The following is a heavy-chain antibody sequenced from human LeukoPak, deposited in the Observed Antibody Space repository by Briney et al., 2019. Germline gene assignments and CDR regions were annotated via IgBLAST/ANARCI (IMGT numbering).Heavy chain of an antibody. CDR2: IYSGGNT. CDR3: ASWPVGWYGEDS. J-gene: IGHJ4*02. D-gene: IGHD6-19*01. CDR1: GFTVSNNY. Sequence: GGSLRLSCAASGFTVSNNYMNWVRQAPGKGLEWVSVIYSGGNTYYADSVKGRFTISRDSSKNTLYLQMNSLRVEDTAVYYCASWPVGWYGEDSWGQGTLVTVSS. V-gene: IGHV3-53*01.